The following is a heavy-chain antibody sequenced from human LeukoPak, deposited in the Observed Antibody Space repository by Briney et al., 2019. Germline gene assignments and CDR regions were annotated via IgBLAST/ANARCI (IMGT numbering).Heavy chain of an antibody. CDR2: ISGSGGST. J-gene: IGHJ4*02. CDR3: AREGIAVAFDY. V-gene: IGHV3-23*01. CDR1: GFSFNSYA. D-gene: IGHD6-19*01. Sequence: PGGSLRLSRAASGFSFNSYAMSWVRQAPGKGLEWVSGISGSGGSTYYADSVKGRFTISRDNSKNTLYLQMNSLRAEDTAVYYCAREGIAVAFDYWGQGTLVTVSS.